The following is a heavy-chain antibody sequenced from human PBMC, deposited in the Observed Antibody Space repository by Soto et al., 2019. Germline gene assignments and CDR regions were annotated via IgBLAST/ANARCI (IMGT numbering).Heavy chain of an antibody. CDR3: ARRKTGPEAFDY. CDR1: GDSISTYC. CDR2: VYYSGST. V-gene: IGHV4-59*08. Sequence: SETLSLTCTVSGDSISTYCWTWIRQPPGKGLEWIGYVYYSGSTNYNPSLKNRVTISVDTSKSQFSLNLYSVTAADTAVYYCARRKTGPEAFDYWGPGTLVTVSS. J-gene: IGHJ4*02. D-gene: IGHD3-10*01.